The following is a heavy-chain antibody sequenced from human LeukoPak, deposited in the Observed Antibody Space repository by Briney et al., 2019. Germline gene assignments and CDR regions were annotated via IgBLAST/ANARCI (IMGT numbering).Heavy chain of an antibody. CDR2: IRYDGSNK. J-gene: IGHJ4*02. V-gene: IGHV3-30*02. CDR3: AKDYDPYSSGWRLTPFDY. Sequence: PGGSLRLSCAASGFTFSSYGMHWVRQAPGKGLEWVAFIRYDGSNKYYADSVKGRFTISRDNSKNTLYLQMNSLRAEDTAVYYCAKDYDPYSSGWRLTPFDYWGQGTLVTVSS. D-gene: IGHD6-19*01. CDR1: GFTFSSYG.